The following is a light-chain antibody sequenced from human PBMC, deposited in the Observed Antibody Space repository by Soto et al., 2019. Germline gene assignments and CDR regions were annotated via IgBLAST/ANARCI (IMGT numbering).Light chain of an antibody. CDR3: QHYDTYSRT. V-gene: IGKV1-5*01. J-gene: IGKJ1*01. Sequence: DIQMTQSPSTLSASVGDRVTITCRASQSISNWLAWYQQKPGKAPKLLMSDASSLERGVPSRFSGSGSGTEFSLTISSLQPDDFATYYCQHYDTYSRTFGQGTNVEIK. CDR2: DAS. CDR1: QSISNW.